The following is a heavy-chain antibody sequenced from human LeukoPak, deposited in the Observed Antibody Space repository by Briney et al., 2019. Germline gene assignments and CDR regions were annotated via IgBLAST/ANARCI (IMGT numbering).Heavy chain of an antibody. CDR2: INHSGST. J-gene: IGHJ4*02. CDR1: GGSFSGYY. CDR3: ARGRGKGITMVRGVSTRPFDY. D-gene: IGHD3-10*01. Sequence: TSETLSLTCAVYGGSFSGYYWSWIRQPPGKGLGWIGEINHSGSTNYNPSLKSRVTISVDTSKNQFSLKLSSVTAADTAVYYCARGRGKGITMVRGVSTRPFDYWGQGTLVTVSS. V-gene: IGHV4-34*01.